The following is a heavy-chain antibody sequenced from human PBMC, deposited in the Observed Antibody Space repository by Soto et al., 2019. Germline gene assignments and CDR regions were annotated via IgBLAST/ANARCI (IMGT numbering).Heavy chain of an antibody. CDR1: GYTFTSYG. J-gene: IGHJ4*02. CDR3: ARDLFLVRNTHIAAAGDY. CDR2: ISAYNGNT. D-gene: IGHD6-13*01. Sequence: GASVKVSCKASGYTFTSYGISWVRQAPGQGLEWMGWISAYNGNTNYAQKLQGRVTMTTDTSTSTAYMELRSLRSDDTAVYYCARDLFLVRNTHIAAAGDYWGQGTLVTVSS. V-gene: IGHV1-18*01.